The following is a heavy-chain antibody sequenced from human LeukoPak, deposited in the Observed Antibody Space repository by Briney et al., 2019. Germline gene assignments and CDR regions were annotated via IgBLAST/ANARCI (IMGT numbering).Heavy chain of an antibody. CDR2: ISSSSTYI. Sequence: GGSLRLSCAASGFTLSPYGMNWVRQAPGKGLEWVSAISSSSTYIYYADSVKGRFNISRDNSKSTLYLQMNSLRAEDTAVYYCGRSTAWYAFDYWGQGTLVTVSS. D-gene: IGHD6-19*01. J-gene: IGHJ4*02. CDR3: GRSTAWYAFDY. CDR1: GFTLSPYG. V-gene: IGHV3-21*04.